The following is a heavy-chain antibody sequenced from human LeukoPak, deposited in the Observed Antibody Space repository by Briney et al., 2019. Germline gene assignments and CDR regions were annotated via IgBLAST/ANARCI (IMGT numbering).Heavy chain of an antibody. CDR1: GFTFSSYW. CDR2: IKQDGSEK. V-gene: IGHV3-7*01. Sequence: GGSLRLSRAASGFTFSSYWMSWVRQAPGKGLEWVANIKQDGSEKYYVDSVKGRFTISRDNAKNSLYLQMNSLRAEDTAVYYCARDWAVAGTSLGIDYWGQGTLVTVSS. D-gene: IGHD6-19*01. J-gene: IGHJ4*02. CDR3: ARDWAVAGTSLGIDY.